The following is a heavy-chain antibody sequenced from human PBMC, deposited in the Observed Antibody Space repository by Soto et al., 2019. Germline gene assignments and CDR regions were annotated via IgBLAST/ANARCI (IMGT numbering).Heavy chain of an antibody. V-gene: IGHV4-34*01. D-gene: IGHD2-2*01. Sequence: SETLSLTCAVYGGSFSGYYWSWIRQPPGKGLEWIGEINHSGSTNYNPSLKRRVTISVDTSKNQFSLKLSSVTAADTAVYYCARIFSGEVPAPAGNAFDIWGQGTMVTVSS. J-gene: IGHJ3*02. CDR2: INHSGST. CDR3: ARIFSGEVPAPAGNAFDI. CDR1: GGSFSGYY.